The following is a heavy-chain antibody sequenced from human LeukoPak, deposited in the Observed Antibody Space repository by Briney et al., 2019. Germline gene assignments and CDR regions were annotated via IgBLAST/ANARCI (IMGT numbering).Heavy chain of an antibody. Sequence: SETLSLTCTVSGGSVSSYYRSWIRQPPGKGLEWIGYIYYSGSTNYNPSLKSRVTISVDTSKNQFSLKLSSVTAADTAVYYCARASGTGYSSSWPRPIDYWGQGTLVTVSS. V-gene: IGHV4-59*02. CDR2: IYYSGST. CDR3: ARASGTGYSSSWPRPIDY. J-gene: IGHJ4*02. CDR1: GGSVSSYY. D-gene: IGHD6-13*01.